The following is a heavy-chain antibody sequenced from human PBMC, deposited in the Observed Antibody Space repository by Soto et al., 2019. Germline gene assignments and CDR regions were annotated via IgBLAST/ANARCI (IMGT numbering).Heavy chain of an antibody. CDR2: ISGSGGST. CDR1: GFTFSSYA. CDR3: AKRHWYSSSWYPFDY. Sequence: EVQLLESGGGLVQPGGSLRLSCAASGFTFSSYAMSWVRQAPGKGLEWVSAISGSGGSTYYADSVKGRFTISRDNSKNTLYLQMNSLRPEATAVYYCAKRHWYSSSWYPFDYWGQGTLVTVSS. V-gene: IGHV3-23*01. J-gene: IGHJ4*02. D-gene: IGHD6-13*01.